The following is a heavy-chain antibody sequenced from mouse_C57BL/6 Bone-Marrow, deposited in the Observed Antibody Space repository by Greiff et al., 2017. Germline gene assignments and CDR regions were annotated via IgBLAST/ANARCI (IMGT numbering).Heavy chain of an antibody. CDR1: GFSLTSYG. Sequence: LQESGPGLVAPSQSLSITCTVSGFSLTSYGVDWVRQSPGKGLEWLGVIWGVGSTNYNSALKSRLSISKDNSKSQVFLKMNSLQTDDTAMYYCARYYGSSYGGFAYWGQGTLVTVSA. D-gene: IGHD1-1*01. V-gene: IGHV2-6*01. CDR3: ARYYGSSYGGFAY. J-gene: IGHJ3*01. CDR2: IWGVGST.